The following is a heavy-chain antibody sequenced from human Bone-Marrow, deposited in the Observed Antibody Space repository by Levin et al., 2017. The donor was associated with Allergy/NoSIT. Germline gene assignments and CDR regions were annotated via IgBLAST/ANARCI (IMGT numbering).Heavy chain of an antibody. V-gene: IGHV3-33*08. CDR3: ARDIESSYYYYAMDV. Sequence: SCAASRFPFRSFAMHWVRQAPGKGLEWVAVIWSDGSNTFYAESVKGRFTISRDNSKNTLYLQMNSLRGEDTAVYYCARDIESSYYYYAMDVWGQGTTVTVSS. J-gene: IGHJ6*02. CDR1: RFPFRSFA. CDR2: IWSDGSNT. D-gene: IGHD3-10*01.